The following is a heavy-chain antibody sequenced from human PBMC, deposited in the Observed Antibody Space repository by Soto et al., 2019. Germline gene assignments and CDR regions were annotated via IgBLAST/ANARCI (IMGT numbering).Heavy chain of an antibody. D-gene: IGHD1-26*01. J-gene: IGHJ4*02. CDR1: GFSFSSYS. CDR2: ISSSSSYI. V-gene: IGHV3-21*01. CDR3: ARDGVAGGPNDY. Sequence: PGGSLRLSCAASGFSFSSYSMNWVRQAPGKGLEWVSSISSSSSYIYYADSVKGRFTISRDNAKNSLYLQMNSLRAEDTAVYYCARDGVAGGPNDYWGQGTLVTVSS.